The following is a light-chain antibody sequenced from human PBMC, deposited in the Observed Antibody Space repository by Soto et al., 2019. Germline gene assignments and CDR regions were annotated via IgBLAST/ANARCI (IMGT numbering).Light chain of an antibody. V-gene: IGKV3-15*01. CDR2: GPS. Sequence: PGERATLSFRASPSVTNFLAWYQQKPGQAPRLLIYGPSTRATGVPARFSGSGSGTEFTLTISGLQSEDIAVYYCQQYDRWPPSTFGQGTKVDIK. CDR1: PSVTNF. CDR3: QQYDRWPPST. J-gene: IGKJ1*01.